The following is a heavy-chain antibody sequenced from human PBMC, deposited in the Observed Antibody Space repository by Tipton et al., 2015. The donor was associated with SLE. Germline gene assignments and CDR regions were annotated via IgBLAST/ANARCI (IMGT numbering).Heavy chain of an antibody. V-gene: IGHV5-51*01. D-gene: IGHD5-12*01. Sequence: QLVQSGAEVKKPGESLRISCEGSGYSFTSYWIGWVRQMPGKGLDWMGIIYPGDSDTRYSPSFQGQVTIPADKSISTAYLHWSRLKASDSAMYYCARRSQVGYSGDDQDYFDYLGQGTLVTVSS. CDR3: ARRSQVGYSGDDQDYFDY. CDR2: IYPGDSDT. CDR1: GYSFTSYW. J-gene: IGHJ4*02.